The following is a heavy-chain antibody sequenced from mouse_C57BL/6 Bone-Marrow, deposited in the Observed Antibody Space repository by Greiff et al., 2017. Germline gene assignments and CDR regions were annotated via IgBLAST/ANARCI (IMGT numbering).Heavy chain of an antibody. CDR3: ARPSTMVSAYYFDY. Sequence: VQLQQSGAELVKPGASVKLSCKASGYTFTSYWMHWVKQRPGRGLEWIGRIDPNSGGTKYNEKFKSKATLTVDKPSSTAYMQLSSLTSEGSAVYYCARPSTMVSAYYFDYWGQGTTLTVSS. J-gene: IGHJ2*01. D-gene: IGHD2-2*01. CDR1: GYTFTSYW. V-gene: IGHV1-72*01. CDR2: IDPNSGGT.